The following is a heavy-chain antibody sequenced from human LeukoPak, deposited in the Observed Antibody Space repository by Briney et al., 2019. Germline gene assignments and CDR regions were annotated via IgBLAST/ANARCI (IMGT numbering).Heavy chain of an antibody. J-gene: IGHJ4*02. Sequence: PSQTLSLTCSVSGASFDGGDYYWDWLRQTPGTGLEWIGFINYSGVTYYNPSLKSRVTISRDTSKMQFSLELSSVTAADTAVYFCARAHDFWSGYSFDCWGQGTLVTVSS. D-gene: IGHD3-3*01. CDR3: ARAHDFWSGYSFDC. CDR1: GASFDGGDYY. V-gene: IGHV4-30-4*01. CDR2: INYSGVT.